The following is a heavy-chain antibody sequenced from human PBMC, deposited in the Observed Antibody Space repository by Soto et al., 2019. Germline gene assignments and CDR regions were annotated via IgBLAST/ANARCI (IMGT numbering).Heavy chain of an antibody. CDR1: GGSISSYY. D-gene: IGHD4-17*01. CDR2: IYYSGST. J-gene: IGHJ4*02. V-gene: IGHV4-59*12. CDR3: ARDQYGDHPYYFDY. Sequence: PSDTLSLTCTVSGGSISSYYWSWIRQPPGKGLEWIGYIYYSGSTNYNPSLKSRVTISVDTSKNQFSLKLSSVTAADTAVYYCARDQYGDHPYYFDYWGQGTLVTVSS.